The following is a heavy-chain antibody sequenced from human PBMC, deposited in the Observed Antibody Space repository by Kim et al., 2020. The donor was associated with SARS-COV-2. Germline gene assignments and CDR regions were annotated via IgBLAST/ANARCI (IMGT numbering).Heavy chain of an antibody. D-gene: IGHD3-22*01. Sequence: SETLSLTCTVSGGSISSSSYYWGWIRQPPGKGLGWIGSIYYSGSTYYNPSLKSRVTISVDTSKNQFSLKLSSVTAADTAVYYCARDPSTTYYYESSGVGYDFDIWGQGTLVTVSS. CDR3: ARDPSTTYYYESSGVGYDFDI. CDR1: GGSISSSSYY. CDR2: IYYSGST. V-gene: IGHV4-39*07. J-gene: IGHJ3*02.